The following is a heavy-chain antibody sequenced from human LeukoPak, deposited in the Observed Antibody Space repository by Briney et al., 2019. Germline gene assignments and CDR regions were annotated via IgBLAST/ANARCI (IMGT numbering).Heavy chain of an antibody. CDR1: GFTFSSYW. CDR2: IKQDGSEK. J-gene: IGHJ2*01. CDR3: ARDRWELSYWYFDL. Sequence: GGSLRLSGAASGFTFSSYWMSWVRQAPGKGLEGVANIKQDGSEKYYVDSVKGRFTISRDNARNSLYLQMNSLRAEDKAVYYCARDRWELSYWYFDLWGRGTLVTVSS. D-gene: IGHD1-26*01. V-gene: IGHV3-7*01.